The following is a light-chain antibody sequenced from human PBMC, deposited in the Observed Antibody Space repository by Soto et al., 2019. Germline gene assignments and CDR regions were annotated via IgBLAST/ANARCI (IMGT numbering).Light chain of an antibody. CDR1: QRFSSSY. CDR2: GAS. Sequence: EIVVTQSPGTLSLSPGERATLACRASQRFSSSYLAWYQQKPGQAPGLRIYGASSRATGISDRLSGSGSWTAFPHTISTLEPEAFAVYYCQQYGSSPPYPFGQGTKLEIK. CDR3: QQYGSSPPYP. V-gene: IGKV3-20*01. J-gene: IGKJ2*01.